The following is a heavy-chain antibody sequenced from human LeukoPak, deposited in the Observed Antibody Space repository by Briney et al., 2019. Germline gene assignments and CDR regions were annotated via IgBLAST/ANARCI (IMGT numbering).Heavy chain of an antibody. J-gene: IGHJ4*02. Sequence: GGSLRLSCAASGFTFSSYSMNWVRQAPGKGLEWVSSISSSSSYIYYADSVKGRFTISRDNAKNSLYLQMNSLRAEDTAVYYCAKDPAVAGEYFDYWGQGTLVTVSS. CDR2: ISSSSSYI. CDR1: GFTFSSYS. D-gene: IGHD6-19*01. V-gene: IGHV3-21*01. CDR3: AKDPAVAGEYFDY.